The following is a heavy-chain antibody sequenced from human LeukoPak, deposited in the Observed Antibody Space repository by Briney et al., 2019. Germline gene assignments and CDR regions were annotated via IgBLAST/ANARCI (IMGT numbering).Heavy chain of an antibody. V-gene: IGHV3-30*04. D-gene: IGHD1-26*01. CDR1: GFTFSSYA. J-gene: IGHJ4*02. CDR2: ISYDGSNK. Sequence: GGSLRLSCAASGFTFSSYAMHWVRQAPGKGLEWVAVISYDGSNKYYADSVKGRSTISRDNSKNTLYLQMNSLRAEDTAVYYCASDSGSYYGHDYWGQGTLVTVSS. CDR3: ASDSGSYYGHDY.